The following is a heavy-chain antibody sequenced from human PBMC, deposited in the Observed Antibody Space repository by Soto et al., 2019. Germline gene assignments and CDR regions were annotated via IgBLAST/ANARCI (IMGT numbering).Heavy chain of an antibody. D-gene: IGHD1-26*01. CDR2: ISYDGSNK. CDR1: GFTFSSYG. Sequence: QVQLVESGGGVVQPGRSLRLSCAASGFTFSSYGMHWVRQAPGKGLEWVAVISYDGSNKYYADSVKGRFTISRDNSKNTLYLQMNSLRAEDTAVYYCATDSGSYYSFDYWGQGTLVTVSS. CDR3: ATDSGSYYSFDY. J-gene: IGHJ4*02. V-gene: IGHV3-30*03.